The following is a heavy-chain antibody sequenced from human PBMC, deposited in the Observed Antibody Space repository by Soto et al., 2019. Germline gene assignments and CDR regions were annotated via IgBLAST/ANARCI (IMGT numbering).Heavy chain of an antibody. CDR3: ARGGVGAAAGIDAFDI. CDR1: GGSFSGYY. Sequence: LSLTCAVYGGSFSGYYWSWIRQPPGKGLEWIGEINHSGSTNYNPSLKSRVTISVDASKNQFSLKLSSVTAADTAVYYCARGGVGAAAGIDAFDIWGQGTMVTVSS. J-gene: IGHJ3*02. V-gene: IGHV4-34*01. D-gene: IGHD6-13*01. CDR2: INHSGST.